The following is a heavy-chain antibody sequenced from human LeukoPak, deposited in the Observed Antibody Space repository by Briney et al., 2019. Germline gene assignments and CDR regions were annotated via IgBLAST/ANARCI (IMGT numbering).Heavy chain of an antibody. Sequence: SSETLSLTGTVSGGSISSYYWSWLRQPPGKGLEYIGYTHYSGDTNYNPSLKSPVTISLATSGNQFSLKMSSVTAADTAVYYCASGYCGGACQLGGVDMWGQGTMVTVSS. J-gene: IGHJ3*02. CDR3: ASGYCGGACQLGGVDM. V-gene: IGHV4-59*01. CDR2: THYSGDT. D-gene: IGHD2-21*02. CDR1: GGSISSYY.